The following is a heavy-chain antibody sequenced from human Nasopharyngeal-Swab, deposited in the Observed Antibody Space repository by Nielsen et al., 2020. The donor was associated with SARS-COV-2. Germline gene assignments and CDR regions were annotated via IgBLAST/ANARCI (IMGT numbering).Heavy chain of an antibody. CDR2: IGTAGDT. CDR3: ARSFSYDSSGYYYWYFDL. J-gene: IGHJ2*01. V-gene: IGHV3-13*01. CDR1: GFTFSSYD. Sequence: GGSLRLSCAASGFTFSSYDVHWVRQATGKGLEWVSAIGTAGDTYYPGSVKGRFTISRENAKNSLYLQMNSLRAGDTAVYYCARSFSYDSSGYYYWYFDLWGRGTLVTVSS. D-gene: IGHD3-22*01.